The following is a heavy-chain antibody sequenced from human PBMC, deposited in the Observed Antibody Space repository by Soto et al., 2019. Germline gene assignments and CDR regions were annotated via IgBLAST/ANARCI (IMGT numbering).Heavy chain of an antibody. D-gene: IGHD4-4*01. V-gene: IGHV4-30-2*01. CDR1: GGSISSGGYS. CDR3: ARGMTTVTTLDY. Sequence: SETLSLTCAVSGGSISSGGYSWSWIRQPPGKGLEWIGYIYHSGSTYYNPSLKSRITISIDRSKNQPSLKLSSVTAADTAVYDCARGMTTVTTLDYWGQGTLVTVSS. CDR2: IYHSGST. J-gene: IGHJ4*02.